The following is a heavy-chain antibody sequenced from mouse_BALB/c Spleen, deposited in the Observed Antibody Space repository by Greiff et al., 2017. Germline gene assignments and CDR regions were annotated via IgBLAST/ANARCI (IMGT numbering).Heavy chain of an antibody. J-gene: IGHJ4*01. D-gene: IGHD2-4*01. V-gene: IGHV1S127*01. CDR3: TRRTMITTYYAMDY. CDR1: GYTFTSYW. Sequence: VQLQKPGAELVKPGASVKMSCKASGYTFTSYWMHWVKQRPGQGLEWIGTIDPSDSYTSYNQKFKGKATLTVDTSSSTAYMQLSSLTSEDSAVYYCTRRTMITTYYAMDYWGQGTSVTVSS. CDR2: IDPSDSYT.